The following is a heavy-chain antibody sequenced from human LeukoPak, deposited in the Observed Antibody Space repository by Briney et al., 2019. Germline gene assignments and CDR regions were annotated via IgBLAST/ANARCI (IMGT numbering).Heavy chain of an antibody. CDR1: GLAFSASA. D-gene: IGHD5-12*01. CDR3: AKDRHYSGYGGFNY. V-gene: IGHV3-48*01. Sequence: GGSLRLSCAASGLAFSASAMNWVRQTPGKGLEWLSFISSSSSDIYYGDSVRGRFTISRDNAKNSLYLQMNSLRAEDTAVYYCAKDRHYSGYGGFNYWGQGTLVTVSS. J-gene: IGHJ4*02. CDR2: ISSSSSDI.